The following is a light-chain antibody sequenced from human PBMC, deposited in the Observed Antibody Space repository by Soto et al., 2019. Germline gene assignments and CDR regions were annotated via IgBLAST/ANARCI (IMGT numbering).Light chain of an antibody. Sequence: DIQMTQSPSSLSASVGDIVTITCRPSQCIRNDLDWYQQKPGKAPKRLIDDASTLQSGVPSRFSGAGSGAEFTLTINGLQSEDFATYFCLQHKSYPWTFGQGTKVDIK. V-gene: IGKV1-17*01. CDR2: DAS. J-gene: IGKJ1*01. CDR1: QCIRND. CDR3: LQHKSYPWT.